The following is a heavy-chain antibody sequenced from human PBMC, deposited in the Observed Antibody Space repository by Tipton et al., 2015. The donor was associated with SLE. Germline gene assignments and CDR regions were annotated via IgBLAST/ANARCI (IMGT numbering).Heavy chain of an antibody. CDR3: ASWNGDYVNY. V-gene: IGHV4-39*07. CDR1: GGSISSSSYY. D-gene: IGHD4-17*01. J-gene: IGHJ4*02. CDR2: IYYSGST. Sequence: LRLSCTVSGGSISSSSYYWGWIRQPPGKGLEWIGSIYYSGSTNYNPSLKSRVTISVDTSKNQFSLKLSSVTAADTAVYYCASWNGDYVNYWGQGTLVTVSS.